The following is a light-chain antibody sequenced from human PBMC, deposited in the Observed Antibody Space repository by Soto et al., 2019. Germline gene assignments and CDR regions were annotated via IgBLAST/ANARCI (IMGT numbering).Light chain of an antibody. V-gene: IGKV3-20*01. J-gene: IGKJ1*01. CDR2: AAS. Sequence: EIVLTQSPATLSLSPGERATLSCRASQSVPSSLFVWYQHKPGQPTRLLIRAASSRATGIPDRFSGSGSGTDFTLTISSLEPEDFAVYYCQQYVNSPWTFGQGTKVEMK. CDR1: QSVPSSL. CDR3: QQYVNSPWT.